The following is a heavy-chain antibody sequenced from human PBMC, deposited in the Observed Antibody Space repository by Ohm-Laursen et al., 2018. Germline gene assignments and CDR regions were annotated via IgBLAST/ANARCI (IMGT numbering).Heavy chain of an antibody. V-gene: IGHV3-23*01. D-gene: IGHD3-22*01. CDR2: ISGSGGST. CDR1: GFTFSSYA. Sequence: SLRLSCAAPGFTFSSYAMSWVRQAPGKGPEWVSDISGSGGSTYYADSVKGRFTISRDNSKNTLYLQMSSLRAADTAVYYCAKGPYDSTGYYSDYWGQGTLVTVSS. J-gene: IGHJ4*02. CDR3: AKGPYDSTGYYSDY.